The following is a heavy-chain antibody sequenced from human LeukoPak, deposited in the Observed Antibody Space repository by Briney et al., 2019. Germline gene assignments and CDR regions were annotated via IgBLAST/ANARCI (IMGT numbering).Heavy chain of an antibody. Sequence: GGSLRLSCAASGFSFTNYAMSWVRQAPGKGLEWVSVIYSGGSTYYADSVKGRFTISRDNSKNTLYLQMNSLRAEDTAVYYCARDPGGNWGYWGQGTLVTVSS. D-gene: IGHD7-27*01. J-gene: IGHJ4*02. V-gene: IGHV3-66*01. CDR2: IYSGGST. CDR1: GFSFTNYA. CDR3: ARDPGGNWGY.